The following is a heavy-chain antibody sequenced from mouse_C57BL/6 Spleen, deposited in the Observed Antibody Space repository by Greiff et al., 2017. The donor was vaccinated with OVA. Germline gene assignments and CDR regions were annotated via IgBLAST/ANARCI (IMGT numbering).Heavy chain of an antibody. CDR2: ISYSGST. D-gene: IGHD2-5*01. CDR3: ARGYSNDWYFDV. Sequence: VQLQQSGPGMVKPSQSLSLTCTVTGYSITSGYDWHWIRHFPGNKLEWMGYISYSGSTNYNPSLKSRISITHDTSKNHFFLKLNSVTTEDTATYYCARGYSNDWYFDVWGTGTTVTVSS. J-gene: IGHJ1*03. V-gene: IGHV3-1*01. CDR1: GYSITSGYD.